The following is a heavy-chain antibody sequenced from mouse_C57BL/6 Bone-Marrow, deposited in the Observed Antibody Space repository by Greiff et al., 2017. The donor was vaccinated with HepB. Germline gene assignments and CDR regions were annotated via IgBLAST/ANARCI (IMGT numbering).Heavy chain of an antibody. CDR2: ISDGGSYT. Sequence: EVQGVESGGGLVKPGGSLKLSCAASGFTFSSYAMSWVRQTPEKRLEWVATISDGGSYTYYPDNVKGRFTISRDNAKNNLYLQMSHLKSEDTAMYYCARWLLRGYAMDYWGQGTSVTVSS. D-gene: IGHD2-3*01. J-gene: IGHJ4*01. CDR1: GFTFSSYA. V-gene: IGHV5-4*01. CDR3: ARWLLRGYAMDY.